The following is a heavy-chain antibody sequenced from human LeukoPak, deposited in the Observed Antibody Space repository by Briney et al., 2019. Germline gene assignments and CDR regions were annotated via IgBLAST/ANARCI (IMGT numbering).Heavy chain of an antibody. CDR1: GYTFTSYY. J-gene: IGHJ4*02. D-gene: IGHD4-17*01. CDR2: INSSGGST. V-gene: IGHV1-46*03. Sequence: ASVTVSCKASGYTFTSYYMHWVRQARGQGVDWMGIINSSGGSTSYAQKFQGRVTMTRDRSASTVYMELSSLRSDDTAVYYCARGLTTLWRFDYWGQGTLVTVSS. CDR3: ARGLTTLWRFDY.